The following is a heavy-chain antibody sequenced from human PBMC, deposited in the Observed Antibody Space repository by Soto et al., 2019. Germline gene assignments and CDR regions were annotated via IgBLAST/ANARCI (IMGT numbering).Heavy chain of an antibody. J-gene: IGHJ4*02. Sequence: GASVKVSCKASGGTFSSYAISWVRQAPGQGLEWMGGIIPIFGTANYAQKFQGRVTITADESTSTAYMELSSLRSEDTAVYYCARDGGLDYGDYVNDYWGQGTLVTVSS. V-gene: IGHV1-69*13. CDR3: ARDGGLDYGDYVNDY. CDR2: IIPIFGTA. D-gene: IGHD4-17*01. CDR1: GGTFSSYA.